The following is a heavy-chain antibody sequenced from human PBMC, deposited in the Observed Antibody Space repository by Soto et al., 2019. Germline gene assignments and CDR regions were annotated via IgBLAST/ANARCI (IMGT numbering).Heavy chain of an antibody. D-gene: IGHD3-3*01. CDR3: ARDSRVEWLSPSWFDP. J-gene: IGHJ5*02. V-gene: IGHV3-7*01. CDR1: GFTFSSYW. Sequence: PWGSLRLTCTASGFTFSSYWMSWVRQAPGKGLEWVANIKQDGSEKYYVDSVKGRFTISRDNAKNSLYLQMNSLRAEDTAVYYCARDSRVEWLSPSWFDPWGQGTLVTVSS. CDR2: IKQDGSEK.